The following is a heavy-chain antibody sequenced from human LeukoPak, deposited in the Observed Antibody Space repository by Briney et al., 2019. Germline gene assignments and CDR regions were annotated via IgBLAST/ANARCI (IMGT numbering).Heavy chain of an antibody. J-gene: IGHJ4*02. D-gene: IGHD3-16*01. Sequence: PSETLSLTCTVSGGSISGYYWSWIRQPPGKGLEWIGYIYYSGSTNYNPSLKNRVTISVVTSRNQFSLKLSSVTAADTAVYYCARGDRYDFDYWGQGALVTVSS. V-gene: IGHV4-59*08. CDR3: ARGDRYDFDY. CDR2: IYYSGST. CDR1: GGSISGYY.